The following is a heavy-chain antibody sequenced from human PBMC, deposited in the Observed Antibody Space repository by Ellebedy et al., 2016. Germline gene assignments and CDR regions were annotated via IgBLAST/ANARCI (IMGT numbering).Heavy chain of an antibody. CDR3: ARDQGYSGYENWFDP. Sequence: SETLSLXCAVYGGSFSGYYWSYIRQPPGKGLEWIGEINHSGGTNYNPSLKSRVTISVDTSKNQFSLKLSSVTAADTAVYYCARDQGYSGYENWFDPWGQGTLVTVSS. CDR2: INHSGGT. D-gene: IGHD5-12*01. CDR1: GGSFSGYY. V-gene: IGHV4-34*01. J-gene: IGHJ5*02.